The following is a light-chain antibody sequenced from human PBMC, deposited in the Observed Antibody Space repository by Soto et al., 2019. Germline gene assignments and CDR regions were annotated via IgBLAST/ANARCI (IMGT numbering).Light chain of an antibody. CDR3: QQYDGSPRT. Sequence: EIVLTQSPGTLSVSPGERATLSLRASQSLNSNSLAWYQQKPGQAPRLLXYNAYNRASGIPDRFSGSGSGTDFTLTISRLETEDFVVYHCQQYDGSPRTFGQGTKVDIK. V-gene: IGKV3-20*01. J-gene: IGKJ1*01. CDR2: NAY. CDR1: QSLNSNS.